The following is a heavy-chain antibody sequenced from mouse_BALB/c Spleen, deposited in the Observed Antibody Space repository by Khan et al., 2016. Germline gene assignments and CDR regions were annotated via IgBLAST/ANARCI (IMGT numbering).Heavy chain of an antibody. V-gene: IGHV5-4*02. CDR1: GFTFSDYY. Sequence: EVELVESGGGLVKPGGSLKLSCAASGFTFSDYYMYWVRQTPAKRLEWVATISAGGSYTYYPDSVKGRFTISRDNAKTYLYLQMSSLKSEDTAMYYCARDRNWYFDVWGAGTTVTVSS. CDR3: ARDRNWYFDV. J-gene: IGHJ1*01. CDR2: ISAGGSYT.